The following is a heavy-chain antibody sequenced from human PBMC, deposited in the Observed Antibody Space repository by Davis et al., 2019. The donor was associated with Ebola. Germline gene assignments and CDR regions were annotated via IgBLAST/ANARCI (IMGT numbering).Heavy chain of an antibody. CDR1: GGSISSSRDY. J-gene: IGHJ5*02. Sequence: MPSETLSLTCTVSGGSISSSRDYWGWIRQPPGKGLEWIGNIFYSGSTYYNPSLKSRVTVSVDTSKNQFSLKLSSVTAADTAVYYCARLQGYWFDPWGQGTLVTVSS. CDR3: ARLQGYWFDP. D-gene: IGHD2-15*01. V-gene: IGHV4-39*01. CDR2: IFYSGST.